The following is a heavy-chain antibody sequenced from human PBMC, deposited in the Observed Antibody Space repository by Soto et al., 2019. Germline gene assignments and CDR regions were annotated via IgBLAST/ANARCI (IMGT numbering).Heavy chain of an antibody. CDR3: TKVPMVWGSNWYFDL. CDR1: GFKFSNSA. V-gene: IGHV3-23*01. Sequence: EVQLLESGGGLVQPGGSLRLSCAASGFKFSNSAMTWVRQAPGKGLECVSSISGSGGSTYYADSVKGRFTISRDNSKNSLQLQRNIAGAAATSVYSCTKVPMVWGSNWYFDLWGHGTLVTVST. D-gene: IGHD3-10*01. CDR2: ISGSGGST. J-gene: IGHJ2*01.